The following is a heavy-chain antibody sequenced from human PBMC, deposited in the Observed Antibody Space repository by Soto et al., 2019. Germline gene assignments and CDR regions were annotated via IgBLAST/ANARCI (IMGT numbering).Heavy chain of an antibody. J-gene: IGHJ6*02. CDR1: GGSISSYY. CDR3: ARGGSGSYYYYYYGMDV. V-gene: IGHV4-59*01. Sequence: PSETLSLTCTVSGGSISSYYWSWIRQPPGKGLEWIGYIYYSGSTNYNPSLKSRVTISVDTSKNQFSLKLSSVTAADTAVYYCARGGSGSYYYYYYGMDVWGQGTTVTVS. CDR2: IYYSGST. D-gene: IGHD3-10*01.